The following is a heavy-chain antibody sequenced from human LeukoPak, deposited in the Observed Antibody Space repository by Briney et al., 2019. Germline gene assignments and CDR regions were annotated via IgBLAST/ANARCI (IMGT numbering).Heavy chain of an antibody. CDR2: MNPNSGNT. D-gene: IGHD6-19*01. Sequence: ASVKVSCKASGYTFTSYDINWVRQATGQGLEWMGWMNPNSGNTGYAQKFQGRVTITRNTSISTAYMELCSLRSEDTAVYYCARDLSSGWEDYFDYWGQGTLVTVSS. V-gene: IGHV1-8*03. CDR3: ARDLSSGWEDYFDY. CDR1: GYTFTSYD. J-gene: IGHJ4*02.